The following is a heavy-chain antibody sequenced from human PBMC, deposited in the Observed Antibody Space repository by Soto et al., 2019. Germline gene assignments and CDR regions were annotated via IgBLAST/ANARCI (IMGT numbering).Heavy chain of an antibody. Sequence: GGSLRLSCAASGSTFSSYAMHWVRQAPGRGLEWVAVISYDGANTYHADSVKGRFTISRDNSKNTLYLQMNSLRADDTAVYYCARDKTGYSNDRADYWGQGTLVTVSS. D-gene: IGHD5-12*01. V-gene: IGHV3-30-3*01. CDR3: ARDKTGYSNDRADY. CDR1: GSTFSSYA. J-gene: IGHJ4*02. CDR2: ISYDGANT.